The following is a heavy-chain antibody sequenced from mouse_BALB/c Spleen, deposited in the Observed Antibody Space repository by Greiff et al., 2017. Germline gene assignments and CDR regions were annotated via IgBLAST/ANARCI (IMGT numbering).Heavy chain of an antibody. CDR1: GYAFSSYW. CDR3: ARSDYGSSYAMDY. V-gene: IGHV1-80*01. D-gene: IGHD1-1*01. J-gene: IGHJ4*01. CDR2: IYPGDGDT. Sequence: QVQLQQSGAELVRPGSSVKISCKASGYAFSSYWMNWVKQRPGQGLEWIGQIYPGDGDTNYNGKFKGKATLTADKSSSTAYMQLSSLTSEDSAVYFCARSDYGSSYAMDYGGQGTSVTVSS.